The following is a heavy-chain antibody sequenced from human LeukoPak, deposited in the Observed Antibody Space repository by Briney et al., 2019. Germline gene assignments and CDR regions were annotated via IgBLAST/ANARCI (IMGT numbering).Heavy chain of an antibody. CDR1: GFTFSNG. J-gene: IGHJ4*02. Sequence: GGSLRLSCAASGFTFSNGMHWVRQAPGKGLEWVAVISYDGSDKYCADSVKGRLTISRDNAKNTLYLQMNSLRVEDTAVYYCARDFMYSISCAGCWGQGTLVTVSS. D-gene: IGHD6-13*01. CDR3: ARDFMYSISCAGC. CDR2: ISYDGSDK. V-gene: IGHV3-30*03.